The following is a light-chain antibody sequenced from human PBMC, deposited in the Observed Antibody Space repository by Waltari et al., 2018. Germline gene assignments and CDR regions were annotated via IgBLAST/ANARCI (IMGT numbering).Light chain of an antibody. J-gene: IGKJ4*01. V-gene: IGKV4-1*01. CDR2: WAS. CDR3: QQYYSTPPT. CDR1: QRVLYSSNNKNY. Sequence: DIVMTQSPASLAASLGERATTHCNSTQRVLYSSNNKNYLAWYQQKPGQPPKLLIYWASTREYGVPDRFSGSGSGTDFTLTISSLQAEDLAVYYCQQYYSTPPTFGGGTKVEIK.